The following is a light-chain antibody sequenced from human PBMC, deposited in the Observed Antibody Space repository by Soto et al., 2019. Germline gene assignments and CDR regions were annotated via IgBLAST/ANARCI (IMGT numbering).Light chain of an antibody. CDR2: EVN. CDR3: SSYAGAITFYV. CDR1: SSDVGTYTL. Sequence: QSVLTQPASVSGSPGQSITISCTGTSSDVGTYTLVSWYQQHPGKAPKLVIYEVNKRPAGVSKRFSGSKSGDTASLTISGLQSEDEADYYCSSYAGAITFYVFGIGTKLTVL. V-gene: IGLV2-23*02. J-gene: IGLJ1*01.